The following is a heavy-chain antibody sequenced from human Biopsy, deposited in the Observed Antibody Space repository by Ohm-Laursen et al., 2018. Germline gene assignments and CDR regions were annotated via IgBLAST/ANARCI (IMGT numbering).Heavy chain of an antibody. J-gene: IGHJ4*02. CDR1: SGSFSSNY. Sequence: GTLSLTCAVYSGSFSSNYWTWIRQPPGKGLEWIGEITHSGYTNYNPSLKSRVTVSVDTSKNQFSLKLSSVTAADTAVYYCASRLYGPNPIDYWGQGTLVTVSS. V-gene: IGHV4-34*01. CDR3: ASRLYGPNPIDY. D-gene: IGHD2-8*01. CDR2: ITHSGYT.